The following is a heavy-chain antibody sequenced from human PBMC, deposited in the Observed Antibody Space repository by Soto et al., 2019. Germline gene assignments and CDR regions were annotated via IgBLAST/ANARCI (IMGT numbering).Heavy chain of an antibody. CDR2: MAHDGTNQ. V-gene: IGHV3-30*03. D-gene: IGHD2-15*01. CDR3: ARSSGGSSYYPPDY. J-gene: IGHJ4*02. CDR1: GFTFSSYG. Sequence: QVQLVESGGGVVQPGGSLRLSCAASGFTFSSYGVQWVRQSPGEGLEWVAIMAHDGTNQYYGDSVKGRFTISRDNSKNTLYLQMDSLRPEDTSVYYCARSSGGSSYYPPDYWGQGTLVTVSS.